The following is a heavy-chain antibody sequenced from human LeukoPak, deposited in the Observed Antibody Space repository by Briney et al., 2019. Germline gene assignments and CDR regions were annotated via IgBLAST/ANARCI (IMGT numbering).Heavy chain of an antibody. CDR1: GYTFTSYY. Sequence: ASVKVSCKASGYTFTSYYMHWVRQAPGQGLEWVGIINPSGGSTSYAQKFQGRVTMTRDMSTSTVYMELSSLRSEDTAVYYCARDGGDDFWSGYLYYFDYWGQGTLVTVSS. CDR2: INPSGGST. CDR3: ARDGGDDFWSGYLYYFDY. J-gene: IGHJ4*02. D-gene: IGHD3-3*01. V-gene: IGHV1-46*01.